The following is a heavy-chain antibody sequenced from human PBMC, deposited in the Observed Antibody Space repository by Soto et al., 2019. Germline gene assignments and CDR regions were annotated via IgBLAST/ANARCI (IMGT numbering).Heavy chain of an antibody. V-gene: IGHV3-30*18. Sequence: PVGSLRLSCAASGFTFNIYGMRWVRQAPDKGLEWVALISYDGSNQYYADSVKGRFTISRDNSKNTLFLQMNSLRADDTAVYYCAKDQASGQGSFDSWGQGTLFTVSS. CDR1: GFTFNIYG. J-gene: IGHJ4*02. CDR3: AKDQASGQGSFDS. CDR2: ISYDGSNQ.